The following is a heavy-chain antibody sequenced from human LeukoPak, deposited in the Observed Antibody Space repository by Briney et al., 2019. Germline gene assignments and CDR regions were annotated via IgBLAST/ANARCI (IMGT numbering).Heavy chain of an antibody. CDR3: ARLTPYGDYYFDN. V-gene: IGHV4-61*02. J-gene: IGHJ4*02. CDR2: IYVGGST. D-gene: IGHD4-17*01. CDR1: GFSISSGSYH. Sequence: SQTLSLTCSVSGFSISSGSYHWSWIRQPAGKGLEWIGRIYVGGSTNYNPSLKRRATISADTSKNQFSLKVTSVTAADTAVYFCARLTPYGDYYFDNWGQGMSVTVSP.